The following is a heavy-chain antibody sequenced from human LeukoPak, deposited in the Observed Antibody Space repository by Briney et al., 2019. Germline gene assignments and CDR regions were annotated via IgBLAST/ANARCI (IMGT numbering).Heavy chain of an antibody. CDR2: IYYSETT. J-gene: IGHJ1*01. D-gene: IGHD6-13*01. CDR3: ARQGIPAAASEYFQD. Sequence: SETLSLTCTVSGGSISSSSYYWGWIRQPPGKRPEWIGNIYYSETTYYNPSLKSRVTISVDTSKNQFSLTLSSVTAADTAVYHCARQGIPAAASEYFQDWGQGTLVTVSS. CDR1: GGSISSSSYY. V-gene: IGHV4-39*01.